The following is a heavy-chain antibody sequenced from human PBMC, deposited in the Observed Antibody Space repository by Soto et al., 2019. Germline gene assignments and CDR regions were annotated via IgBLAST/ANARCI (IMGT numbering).Heavy chain of an antibody. D-gene: IGHD3-10*01. Sequence: EVQLVEYGGGLVQPGGSLRLSCAASGFTVSTYYMNWVRQAPGEGLEWVSVVYSGGTTYYADSVRGRFTISRDNSKSTLFLQMNSLRPEDTAVYYRARGRSASSDFDSWGQGTLVTVSS. CDR1: GFTVSTYY. J-gene: IGHJ4*02. CDR2: VYSGGTT. CDR3: ARGRSASSDFDS. V-gene: IGHV3-66*01.